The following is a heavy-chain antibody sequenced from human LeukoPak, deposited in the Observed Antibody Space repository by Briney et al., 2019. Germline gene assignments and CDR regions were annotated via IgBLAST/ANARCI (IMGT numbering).Heavy chain of an antibody. CDR2: INWNGGST. CDR1: GFTFDDYG. D-gene: IGHD6-19*01. Sequence: GGSLRLSCAASGFTFDDYGMSWVRQAPGKGLEWVSGINWNGGSTGYADSVKGRFTISRDNAKNSLYLQMNSLRAEDTAVYYCARDAAAAVAGMIDYWGQGTLVTVSS. V-gene: IGHV3-20*04. CDR3: ARDAAAAVAGMIDY. J-gene: IGHJ4*02.